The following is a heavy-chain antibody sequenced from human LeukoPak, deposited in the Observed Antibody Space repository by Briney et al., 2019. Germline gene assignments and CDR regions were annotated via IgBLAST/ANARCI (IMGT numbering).Heavy chain of an antibody. Sequence: SETLSLTCAVSGDSISTTNYYWGWIRQPPGKGLEWIGIIYYSGITHYNPSLKSRVTILVDTSKNQFSLKLSSVTDADTAVYYCARVRRFLNWFDSWGQGTLVTVSS. V-gene: IGHV4-39*01. CDR1: GDSISTTNYY. D-gene: IGHD3-3*01. CDR2: IYYSGIT. J-gene: IGHJ5*01. CDR3: ARVRRFLNWFDS.